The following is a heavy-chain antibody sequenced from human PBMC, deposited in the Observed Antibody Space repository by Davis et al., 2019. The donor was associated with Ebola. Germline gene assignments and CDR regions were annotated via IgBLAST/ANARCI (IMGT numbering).Heavy chain of an antibody. CDR2: IYYTGRT. CDR3: ARDVAVPVTGYFDL. D-gene: IGHD6-19*01. CDR1: GGSISSYY. Sequence: PSETLSLTCTISGGSISSYYWSWIRQPPGKGLEWIGDIYYTGRTNYNPSLKSRVTMSVDTPKNQFSLKVSSVTAADTAVYFCARDVAVPVTGYFDLWGRGTLVTVSS. J-gene: IGHJ2*01. V-gene: IGHV4-59*01.